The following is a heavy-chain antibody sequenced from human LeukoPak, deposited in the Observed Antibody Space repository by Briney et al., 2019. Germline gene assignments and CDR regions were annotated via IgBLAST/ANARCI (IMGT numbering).Heavy chain of an antibody. Sequence: PGGSLRLSCTASGFTFSSYAMSWVRQAPGKGLEWVSAISGSGGSTYYADSVKGRFTISRDNSKNTLYLQMNSLRAEDTAVYYCARVFLERLTSGYFDSWGQGTLVTVSP. D-gene: IGHD3-3*01. V-gene: IGHV3-23*01. CDR2: ISGSGGST. CDR3: ARVFLERLTSGYFDS. CDR1: GFTFSSYA. J-gene: IGHJ4*02.